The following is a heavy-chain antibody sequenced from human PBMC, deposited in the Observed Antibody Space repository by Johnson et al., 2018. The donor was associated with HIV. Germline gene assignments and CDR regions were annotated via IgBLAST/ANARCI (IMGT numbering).Heavy chain of an antibody. J-gene: IGHJ3*02. Sequence: VQLVEGGSRLVGVGGSVGLFCDPPGSAPVDQTMHWVRQALGKGLEWVPGIGWNQGYIYYADSVQGRFTISRSNAKNSVYLQMNSLRAEDTAVYYCARSEYSSSWSNAFDIWGQGTMVTVSS. V-gene: IGHV3-9*02. CDR2: IGWNQGYI. CDR1: GSAPVDQT. D-gene: IGHD6-13*01. CDR3: ARSEYSSSWSNAFDI.